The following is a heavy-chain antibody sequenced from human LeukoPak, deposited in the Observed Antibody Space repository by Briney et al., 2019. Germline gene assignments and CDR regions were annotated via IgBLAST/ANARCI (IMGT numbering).Heavy chain of an antibody. J-gene: IGHJ5*02. CDR2: INHSGGT. CDR3: ARVDYGDYWDNWFDP. Sequence: SETLSLTCAVYGGSFSGYYWSWIRQPPGKGLEWIGEINHSGGTNYNPSLRSRVTISVDTSKNQFSLKLSSVTAADTAVYYCARVDYGDYWDNWFDPWGQGTLVTVSS. D-gene: IGHD4-17*01. V-gene: IGHV4-34*01. CDR1: GGSFSGYY.